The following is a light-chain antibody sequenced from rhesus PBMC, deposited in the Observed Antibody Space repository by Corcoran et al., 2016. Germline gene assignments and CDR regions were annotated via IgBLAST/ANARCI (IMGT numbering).Light chain of an antibody. CDR1: QAITND. Sequence: DVQMTQSPSSLSASVGDRVTITCRASQAITNDLAWYQQRPGESPKLLIYEASSLQSGIPSRVSGSGSGTDFSLTISSLQSEDFATYYCQHYHRTPYSFGRGTKVDIK. CDR2: EAS. J-gene: IGKJ2*01. V-gene: IGKV1-25*01. CDR3: QHYHRTPYS.